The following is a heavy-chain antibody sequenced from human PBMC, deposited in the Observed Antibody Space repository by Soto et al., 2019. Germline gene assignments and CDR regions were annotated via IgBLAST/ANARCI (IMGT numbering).Heavy chain of an antibody. D-gene: IGHD6-19*01. Sequence: QLQLQESGPGLVKPSGTLSLTCAVSGDSVISNWWWGWVRQSPGKGVEWIADMLHSGNTNYSPSLESRVTLSVDKSKNQFSLKMNSMTAADTAVYFCVRSPGWDKIDSWGQGILVTVSS. J-gene: IGHJ4*02. CDR1: GDSVISNWW. V-gene: IGHV4-4*02. CDR2: MLHSGNT. CDR3: VRSPGWDKIDS.